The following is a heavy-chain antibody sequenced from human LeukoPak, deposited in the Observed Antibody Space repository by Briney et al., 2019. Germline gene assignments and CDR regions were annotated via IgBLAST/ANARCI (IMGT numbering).Heavy chain of an antibody. V-gene: IGHV3-23*01. J-gene: IGHJ4*02. CDR2: ISAGGGST. CDR1: GFIFSSYP. Sequence: PGGSLRLSCAASGFIFSSYPINWVRQAPGKGLEWVSTISAGGGSTYYADSVKGRFTFSTDNSKNTLYLQMNSLKAEDTAVYYCAKGLAVATSYFDCWGQGTLVTVSS. CDR3: AKGLAVATSYFDC. D-gene: IGHD6-19*01.